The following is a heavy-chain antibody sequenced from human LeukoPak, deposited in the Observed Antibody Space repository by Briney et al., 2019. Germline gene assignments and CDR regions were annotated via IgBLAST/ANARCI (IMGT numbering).Heavy chain of an antibody. J-gene: IGHJ3*02. D-gene: IGHD2/OR15-2a*01. V-gene: IGHV4-34*01. CDR1: GGSFSGYS. Sequence: SETLSLTCAVSGGSFSGYSWSWIRQPPGKGLEWIGEINHSGSTNYNPSLKSRVTISVDTSKNQFSLKLSSVTAADTAVYYCASDRSFGDAFDIWGQGTMVTVSS. CDR3: ASDRSFGDAFDI. CDR2: INHSGST.